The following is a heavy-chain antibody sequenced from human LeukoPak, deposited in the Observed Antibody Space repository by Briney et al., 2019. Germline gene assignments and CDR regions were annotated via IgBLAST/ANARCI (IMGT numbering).Heavy chain of an antibody. Sequence: SETLSLTCTVSGGSINSGSYYWSWIRQPAGKGLEWIGRIYTSGSTSYNPSLKSRVTISVDTSKNQFSLKLSSVTAADTAVYYCARDNYYDSSGPWGQGTLVTVSS. D-gene: IGHD3-22*01. CDR1: GGSINSGSYY. J-gene: IGHJ5*02. CDR3: ARDNYYDSSGP. CDR2: IYTSGST. V-gene: IGHV4-61*02.